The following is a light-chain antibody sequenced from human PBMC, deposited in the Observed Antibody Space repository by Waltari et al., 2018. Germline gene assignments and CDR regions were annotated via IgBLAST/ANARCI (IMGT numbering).Light chain of an antibody. CDR1: SSNIGSSF. CDR3: GTWDTSLNTWV. Sequence: QSVLTQPPSVSAAPGQTVTISCSGTSSNIGSSFVSWYQQFPGTAPKLLIHDNDERPSWIPDHFPGAKSGTSATLGITGLQTGDEADYYCGTWDTSLNTWVFGGGTKLTVL. J-gene: IGLJ3*02. V-gene: IGLV1-51*01. CDR2: DND.